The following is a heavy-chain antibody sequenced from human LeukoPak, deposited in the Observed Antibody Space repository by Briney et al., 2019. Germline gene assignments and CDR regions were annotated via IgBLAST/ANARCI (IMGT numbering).Heavy chain of an antibody. Sequence: GGSLRLSCAASGFTFSSYSMNWVRQAPGKGLEWVSSISSSSSYIYYADSVKGRFTISRDNAKNSLYLQMNSLRAEDTAVYYCARDSPDILTGYYIVRAPFDYWGQGTLVTVSS. CDR3: ARDSPDILTGYYIVRAPFDY. CDR1: GFTFSSYS. J-gene: IGHJ4*02. CDR2: ISSSSSYI. D-gene: IGHD3-9*01. V-gene: IGHV3-21*01.